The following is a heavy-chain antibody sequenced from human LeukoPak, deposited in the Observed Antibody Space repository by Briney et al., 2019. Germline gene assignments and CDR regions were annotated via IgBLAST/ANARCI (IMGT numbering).Heavy chain of an antibody. CDR3: ARGYCSGGSCYSVENWFDP. D-gene: IGHD2-15*01. J-gene: IGHJ5*02. Sequence: ASVKVSCKAAGYTFTGYYMFWVRQAPGQGLEWMGRINPNSGGTNYAQKFQGRVTMTRDTSISTAYMELSRLRSDDTAVYYCARGYCSGGSCYSVENWFDPWGQGTLVTVSS. CDR2: INPNSGGT. V-gene: IGHV1-2*06. CDR1: GYTFTGYY.